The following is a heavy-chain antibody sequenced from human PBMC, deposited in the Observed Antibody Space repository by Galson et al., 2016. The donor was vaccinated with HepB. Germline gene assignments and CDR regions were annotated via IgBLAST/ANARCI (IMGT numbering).Heavy chain of an antibody. Sequence: SLRLSCAASGFAFNVYWMAWVRQAPGKGLEWVATIDKDGTLKHYVDSVRGRFTISRDNAKNSLYLQMNSLRVDDTAVYYCAREDWGLSDSWGQGTLVTVPS. CDR1: GFAFNVYW. D-gene: IGHD3/OR15-3a*01. J-gene: IGHJ4*02. CDR2: IDKDGTLK. V-gene: IGHV3-7*01. CDR3: AREDWGLSDS.